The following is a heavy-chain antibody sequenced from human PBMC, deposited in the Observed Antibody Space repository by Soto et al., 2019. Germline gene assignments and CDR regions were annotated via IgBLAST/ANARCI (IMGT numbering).Heavy chain of an antibody. Sequence: SETLSLTCTVSGGSISSYYWSWIRQSPGTGLEWIGYIYYSGSTNYNPSLKSRVTISVDTSKNHFSLQLSSVTAADTAVYYCASEWIFTGRDYFDYWGQGTLVTVSS. CDR3: ASEWIFTGRDYFDY. CDR1: GGSISSYY. D-gene: IGHD3-9*01. J-gene: IGHJ4*02. V-gene: IGHV4-59*01. CDR2: IYYSGST.